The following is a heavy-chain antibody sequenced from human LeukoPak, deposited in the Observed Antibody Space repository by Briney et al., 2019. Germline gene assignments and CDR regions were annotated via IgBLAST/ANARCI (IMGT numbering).Heavy chain of an antibody. J-gene: IGHJ4*02. CDR2: ISSSSSTI. CDR1: GFTFSSYS. V-gene: IGHV3-48*02. Sequence: PGGSLRLSCAASGFTFSSYSMNWVRQAPGKGLEWVSYISSSSSTIYYADSVKGRFTISRDNAKNSLYLQMNSLRDEDTAVYYCARGPPPSTYNWNYGGAGRNYFDYWGQGTLVTVSS. D-gene: IGHD1-7*01. CDR3: ARGPPPSTYNWNYGGAGRNYFDY.